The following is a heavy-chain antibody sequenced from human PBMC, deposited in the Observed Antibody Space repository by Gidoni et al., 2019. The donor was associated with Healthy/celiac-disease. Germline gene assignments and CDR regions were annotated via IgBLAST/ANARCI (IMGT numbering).Heavy chain of an antibody. Sequence: QVQLQESGPGLVKPSETLSLTCTVSGGSISRYTWSWIRRPPGKGLEWIGYIYYSGSTNYNPSLKSRVTISVDTSTNQFSLKLSSVTAADTAVYYCARAPRGTMVRGVIPNWFDPWGQGTLVTVSS. CDR2: IYYSGST. CDR1: GGSISRYT. CDR3: ARAPRGTMVRGVIPNWFDP. V-gene: IGHV4-59*01. D-gene: IGHD3-10*01. J-gene: IGHJ5*02.